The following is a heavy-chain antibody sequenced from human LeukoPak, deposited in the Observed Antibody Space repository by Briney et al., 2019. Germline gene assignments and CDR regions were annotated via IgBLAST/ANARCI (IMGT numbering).Heavy chain of an antibody. Sequence: ASVKVSFKSSGYTFTSYYMHWVRQAPGQGLEWMGWINPNSGGTNYAQKFQGRVTMTRDTSISTAYMELSRLRSDDTAVYYCARGLVTTVVTLEAFDYWGQGTLVTVSS. V-gene: IGHV1-2*02. CDR1: GYTFTSYY. D-gene: IGHD4-23*01. CDR2: INPNSGGT. J-gene: IGHJ4*02. CDR3: ARGLVTTVVTLEAFDY.